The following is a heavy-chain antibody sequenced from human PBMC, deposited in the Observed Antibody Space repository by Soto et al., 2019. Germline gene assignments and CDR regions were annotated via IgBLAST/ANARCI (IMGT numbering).Heavy chain of an antibody. D-gene: IGHD3-3*01. CDR3: ASQYDFWSGYYAASG. V-gene: IGHV3-21*01. CDR2: ISSSSSYI. Sequence: EVQLVESGGGLVKPGGSLRLSCAASGFTFSSYRMNWVRQAPGKGLEWVSSISSSSSYIYYADSVKGRFTISRDNAKNSLYLQMNSLRAEDTAVYYCASQYDFWSGYYAASGWGQGTLVTVSS. CDR1: GFTFSSYR. J-gene: IGHJ4*02.